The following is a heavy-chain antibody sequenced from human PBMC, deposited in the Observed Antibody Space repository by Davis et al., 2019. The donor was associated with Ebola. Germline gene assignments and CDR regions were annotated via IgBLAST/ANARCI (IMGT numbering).Heavy chain of an antibody. CDR3: ATLRYFDWLFPNGPDY. D-gene: IGHD3-9*01. J-gene: IGHJ4*02. CDR1: GFIVSSNY. Sequence: GESLKISCVASGFIVSSNYMSWVRQAPGKGLEWVANIKQDGSEKYYVDSVKGRFTISRDNAKNSLYLQMDSLRAEDTAVYYCATLRYFDWLFPNGPDYWGQGTLVTVSS. CDR2: IKQDGSEK. V-gene: IGHV3-7*03.